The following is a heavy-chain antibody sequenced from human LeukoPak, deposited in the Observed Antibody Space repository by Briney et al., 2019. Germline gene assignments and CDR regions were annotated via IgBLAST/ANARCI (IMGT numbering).Heavy chain of an antibody. D-gene: IGHD3-10*01. J-gene: IGHJ3*02. Sequence: PGGSLRLSCAASGFTFSSYAMSWVRQAPGKGLEWVSAISGSGGSTYYADSVKGRFTISRDNSKNTLYLQMNSLRAEDTAVYYCAKTSPLNYGSXXXXXXXXGXXXLXTXXXXXXXXXXXVFD. CDR3: AKTSPLNYGSXXXXXXXXGXXXLXTXXXXXXXXXXXVFD. CDR2: ISGSGGST. CDR1: GFTFSSYA. V-gene: IGHV3-23*01.